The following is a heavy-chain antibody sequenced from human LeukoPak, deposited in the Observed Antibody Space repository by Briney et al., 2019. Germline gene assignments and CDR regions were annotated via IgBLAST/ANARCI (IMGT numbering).Heavy chain of an antibody. CDR1: GGSISSSSYY. CDR3: ARMSYYDSSGDNWFDP. D-gene: IGHD3-22*01. CDR2: IYYSGST. J-gene: IGHJ5*02. V-gene: IGHV4-39*07. Sequence: PSETLSLTCTVSGGSISSSSYYWGRIRQPPGKGLEWIGSIYYSGSTYYNPSLKSRVTISVDTSENQFSLKLGSVTAEDTAVYYCARMSYYDSSGDNWFDPWGQGTLVTVSS.